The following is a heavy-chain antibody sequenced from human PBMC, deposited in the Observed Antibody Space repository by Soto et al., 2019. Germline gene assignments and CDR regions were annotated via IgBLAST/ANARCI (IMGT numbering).Heavy chain of an antibody. CDR2: IYPGDSDT. CDR1: GYTFTNYW. Sequence: RESLKISCKGSGYTFTNYWIGWARQMPGKGLEWMGIIYPGDSDTKYNPSFQGQVTISADKSITTTYLQWSSLKASDTAIYYCAASIFYYGMDVWGQGTTVTVSS. J-gene: IGHJ6*02. V-gene: IGHV5-51*01. CDR3: AASIFYYGMDV.